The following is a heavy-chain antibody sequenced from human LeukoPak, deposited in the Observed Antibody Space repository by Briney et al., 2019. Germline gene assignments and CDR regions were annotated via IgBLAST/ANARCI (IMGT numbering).Heavy chain of an antibody. Sequence: PGGSLRLSCAASGFTFSSYAMSWFRQAPARGLEWVSSLRGDGSTFYADYVKGRFTLSRDESRNPVYFQLNSLRVEDTAVYYCAKASWVSNGDAVLWGQGTLVTVFS. V-gene: IGHV3-23*01. J-gene: IGHJ4*02. CDR1: GFTFSSYA. D-gene: IGHD1-1*01. CDR3: AKASWVSNGDAVL. CDR2: LRGDGST.